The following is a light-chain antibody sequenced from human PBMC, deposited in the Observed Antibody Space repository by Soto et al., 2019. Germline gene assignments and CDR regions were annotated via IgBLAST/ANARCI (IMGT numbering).Light chain of an antibody. J-gene: IGKJ5*01. Sequence: EIVMTQSPATLSVSPGERATLSCRASQSVSSNLAWYQQKPGQAPRPLIYGASTRATGIPARFSGSGSGTEFTLTISSLQSEDFAVYYCQHYNNWLITFGQGTRLEIK. CDR3: QHYNNWLIT. V-gene: IGKV3-15*01. CDR1: QSVSSN. CDR2: GAS.